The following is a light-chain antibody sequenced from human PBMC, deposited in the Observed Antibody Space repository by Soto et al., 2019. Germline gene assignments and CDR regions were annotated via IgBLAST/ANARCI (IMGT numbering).Light chain of an antibody. CDR2: EAS. CDR1: STDFVSYNR. V-gene: IGLV2-18*01. CDR3: ATWDSSLTGEV. Sequence: QSALTQPPSVSGSPGQSVTISCTGTSTDFVSYNRVSWYQQPPGTAPKLIIYEASNRPSGVPDRFSGSKSGNTASLTISGLQAADEADYYCATWDSSLTGEVFGGGTKLTVL. J-gene: IGLJ2*01.